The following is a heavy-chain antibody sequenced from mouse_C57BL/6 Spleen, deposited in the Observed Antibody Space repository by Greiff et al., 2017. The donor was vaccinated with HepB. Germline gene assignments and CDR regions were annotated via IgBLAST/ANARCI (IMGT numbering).Heavy chain of an antibody. J-gene: IGHJ1*03. V-gene: IGHV6-3*01. CDR3: TAGPYYYGSSYWYFDV. CDR2: IRLKSDNYAT. D-gene: IGHD1-1*01. CDR1: GFTFSNYW. Sequence: EVKVEESGGGLVQPGGSMKLSCVASGFTFSNYWMNWVRQSPEKGLEWVAQIRLKSDNYATHYAESVKGRFTISRDDSKSSVYLQMNNLRAEDTGIYYCTAGPYYYGSSYWYFDVWGTGTTVTVSS.